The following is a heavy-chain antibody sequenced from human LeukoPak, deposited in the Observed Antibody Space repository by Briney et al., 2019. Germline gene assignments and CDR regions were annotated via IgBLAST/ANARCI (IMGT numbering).Heavy chain of an antibody. D-gene: IGHD2/OR15-2a*01. Sequence: GGSLRLSCAASGFTFSSYGMHWVRQGPGKGLEWVSSISNSGRGTYYADFVQGRFIISRDNSKSTVYLQMNSLRAEDTAIYFCAKDADFEYSTSPDHWGQGTLVTVSS. V-gene: IGHV3-23*01. CDR1: GFTFSSYG. CDR2: ISNSGRGT. CDR3: AKDADFEYSTSPDH. J-gene: IGHJ4*02.